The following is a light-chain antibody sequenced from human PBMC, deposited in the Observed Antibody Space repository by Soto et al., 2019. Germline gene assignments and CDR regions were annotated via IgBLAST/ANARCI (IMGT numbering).Light chain of an antibody. CDR2: DAS. Sequence: AIQLTQSPSPLSASVGDRVTITCRASQGISSALAWYQQKPGNAPNLLIYDASALESGVPSRFSGSGSGTDFTLTISILQPEDVDTYYCQRFNSYHLGFTFGPGTKVDIK. CDR3: QRFNSYHLGFT. J-gene: IGKJ3*01. V-gene: IGKV1-13*02. CDR1: QGISSA.